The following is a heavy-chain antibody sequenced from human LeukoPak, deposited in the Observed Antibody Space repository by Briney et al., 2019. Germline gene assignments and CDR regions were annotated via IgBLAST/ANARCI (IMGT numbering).Heavy chain of an antibody. Sequence: SETLSLTCAVYGGSFSGYYWSWLRQPPGKGLEWIGYIYHSGSTYYNPSLKSRVTISVDRSKNQFSLKLSSVTAADTAVYYCARDSGTVTPGYFDLWGRGTLVTVSS. V-gene: IGHV4-34*01. CDR1: GGSFSGYY. D-gene: IGHD4-17*01. CDR3: ARDSGTVTPGYFDL. J-gene: IGHJ2*01. CDR2: IYHSGST.